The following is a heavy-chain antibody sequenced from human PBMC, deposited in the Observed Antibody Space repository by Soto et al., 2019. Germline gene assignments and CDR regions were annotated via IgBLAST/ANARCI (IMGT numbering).Heavy chain of an antibody. Sequence: LTLSCRAWGFTLRSYAMSWPRQALAKGLECVSAISGSGSSTFYADSVKGRFTISRDNSKNTLFLQMNSLRAEDTAVYYCAKDYGSRAGYNPFDCWGQGTLVTVSS. CDR1: GFTLRSYA. V-gene: IGHV3-23*01. J-gene: IGHJ4*02. CDR3: AKDYGSRAGYNPFDC. D-gene: IGHD5-12*01. CDR2: ISGSGSST.